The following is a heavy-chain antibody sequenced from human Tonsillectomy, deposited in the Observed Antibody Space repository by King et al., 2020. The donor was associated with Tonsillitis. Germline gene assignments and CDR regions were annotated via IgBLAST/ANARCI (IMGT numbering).Heavy chain of an antibody. CDR3: ARDGRGGYDSFDY. V-gene: IGHV3-21*01. D-gene: IGHD5-12*01. CDR1: GFTFSSYS. J-gene: IGHJ4*02. CDR2: ISSSSTYI. Sequence: VQLVESGGVLVKPGGSLRLSCAASGFTFSSYSMNWVRQAPGKGLEWASSISSSSTYIYYADSVRGRFTISRDNAKNSLYLQMNSLRAEDTAVYYCARDGRGGYDSFDYWGQGTLVTVSS.